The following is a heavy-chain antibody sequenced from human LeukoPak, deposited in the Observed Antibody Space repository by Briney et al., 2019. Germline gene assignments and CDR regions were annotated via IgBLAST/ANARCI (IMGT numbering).Heavy chain of an antibody. V-gene: IGHV4-39*01. CDR3: ARKQYYYDSSGYSNWFDP. D-gene: IGHD3-22*01. CDR1: GGSISSSSYY. J-gene: IGHJ5*02. Sequence: SETLSLTCTVSGGSISSSSYYLCWIRQPPGKGLEWIGSIYYSGSTYYNPSLKSRVTISVDTSKNLFSLKLSSVTAADTAVYYCARKQYYYDSSGYSNWFDPWGQGTLVTVSS. CDR2: IYYSGST.